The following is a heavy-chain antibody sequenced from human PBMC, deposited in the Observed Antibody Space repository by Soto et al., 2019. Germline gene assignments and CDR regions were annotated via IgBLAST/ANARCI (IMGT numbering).Heavy chain of an antibody. V-gene: IGHV1-69*13. CDR3: ARYTYTSRYSYYGMDV. CDR1: GGTFSSYA. CDR2: IIPIFGTA. J-gene: IGHJ6*02. D-gene: IGHD6-13*01. Sequence: GAPVKVSCKASGGTFSSYAISWVRQAPGQGLESMGGIIPIFGTANYAQKFQGRVTITADESTSTAYLQMNSMTTEDTAVYFCARYTYTSRYSYYGMDVWGQGTTVTVSS.